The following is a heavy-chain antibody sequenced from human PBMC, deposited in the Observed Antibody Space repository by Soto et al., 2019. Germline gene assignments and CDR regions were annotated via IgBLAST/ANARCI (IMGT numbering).Heavy chain of an antibody. CDR1: GYSFTNYW. J-gene: IGHJ6*02. V-gene: IGHV5-51*01. CDR2: IYPDDSNT. Sequence: PGESLKISWKGFGYSFTNYWIALVRRMPGKGLEGIVIIYPDDSNTIYSPSFEGQVNILADQFTSTGYFQKSSLKAQDNALYYCARHEKRYFSSVNTNHQQGFDLWGQGTTVTVSS. D-gene: IGHD3-10*01. CDR3: ARHEKRYFSSVNTNHQQGFDL.